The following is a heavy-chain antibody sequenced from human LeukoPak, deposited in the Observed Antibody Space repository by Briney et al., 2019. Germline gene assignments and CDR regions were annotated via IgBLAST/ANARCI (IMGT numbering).Heavy chain of an antibody. J-gene: IGHJ5*02. CDR1: GGSISSGSYY. Sequence: SETLSLTCTVSGGSISSGSYYWSWIRQPAGKGLEWIGRIYTSGSTNYNPSLKSRVTISVDTSKNQFSLKLSSVTAAGTAVYYCARDIGYCSSTSCPRVDNWFDPWGQGTLVTVSS. CDR2: IYTSGST. D-gene: IGHD2-2*01. CDR3: ARDIGYCSSTSCPRVDNWFDP. V-gene: IGHV4-61*02.